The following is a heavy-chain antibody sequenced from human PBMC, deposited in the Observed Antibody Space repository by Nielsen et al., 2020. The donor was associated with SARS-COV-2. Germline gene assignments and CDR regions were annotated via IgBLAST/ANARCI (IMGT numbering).Heavy chain of an antibody. CDR3: ARDRGYSYGPSDAFDI. CDR1: GGSISSGSYY. D-gene: IGHD5-18*01. CDR2: IYTSGST. V-gene: IGHV4-61*02. Sequence: SETLSLTWTVSGGSISSGSYYWSWIRQPAGKGLEWIGRIYTSGSTNYNPSLKSRVTISVDTSKNQFSLKLSSVTAADTAVYYCARDRGYSYGPSDAFDIWGQGTMVTVSS. J-gene: IGHJ3*02.